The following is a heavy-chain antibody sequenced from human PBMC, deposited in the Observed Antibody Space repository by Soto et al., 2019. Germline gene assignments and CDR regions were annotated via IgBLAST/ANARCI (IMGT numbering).Heavy chain of an antibody. D-gene: IGHD2-15*01. Sequence: GRSLRLSCAASGFTFDDYAMHWVRQAPGKGLEWVSGISWNSGSIGYADSVKGRFTISRDNAKNSLYLQMNSLRAEDTALYYCARPGGGSWIGWFDPWGQGTLVTVSS. CDR1: GFTFDDYA. J-gene: IGHJ5*02. CDR3: ARPGGGSWIGWFDP. V-gene: IGHV3-9*01. CDR2: ISWNSGSI.